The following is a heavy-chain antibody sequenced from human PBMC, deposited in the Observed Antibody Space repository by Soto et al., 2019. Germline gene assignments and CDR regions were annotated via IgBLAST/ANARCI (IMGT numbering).Heavy chain of an antibody. CDR1: GYTFTGYY. CDR2: INPNSGGT. D-gene: IGHD1-7*01. J-gene: IGHJ4*02. Sequence: RASVKVSCKASGYTFTGYYMHWVRQAPGQGLEWMGWINPNSGGTNYAQKFQGRVTMTRDTSISTAYMELSRLRSDDTAVYYCARVTNWNSPTYSYWGQGTLVTVSS. CDR3: ARVTNWNSPTYSY. V-gene: IGHV1-2*02.